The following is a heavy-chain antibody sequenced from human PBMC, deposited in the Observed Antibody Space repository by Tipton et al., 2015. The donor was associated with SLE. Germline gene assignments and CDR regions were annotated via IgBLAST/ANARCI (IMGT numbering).Heavy chain of an antibody. CDR2: IRYDGSNK. Sequence: SLRLSCAASGFTFSDYGMHWVRQAPGKGLEWVAFIRYDGSNKYYADSVKGRFTISRDNSRNWLYLQMNSLRPDDTAMYYCAKWVGSGVYGLDWGRGTLVTVSS. J-gene: IGHJ4*02. CDR3: AKWVGSGVYGLD. D-gene: IGHD5/OR15-5a*01. CDR1: GFTFSDYG. V-gene: IGHV3-30*02.